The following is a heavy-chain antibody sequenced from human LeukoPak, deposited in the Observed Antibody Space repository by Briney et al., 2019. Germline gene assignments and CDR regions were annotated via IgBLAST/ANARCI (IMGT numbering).Heavy chain of an antibody. J-gene: IGHJ4*02. D-gene: IGHD1-26*01. V-gene: IGHV1-18*01. Sequence: GASVKVSCKASGYTFTNFGISWVRRAPGQGLEWMGWNSAYNDNANYAQKVQGRVTMTTDTSTSTAYMELRSLRSEDTAVYYCARGNSGSPLGLGYWGQGTLDTVSS. CDR3: ARGNSGSPLGLGY. CDR1: GYTFTNFG. CDR2: NSAYNDNA.